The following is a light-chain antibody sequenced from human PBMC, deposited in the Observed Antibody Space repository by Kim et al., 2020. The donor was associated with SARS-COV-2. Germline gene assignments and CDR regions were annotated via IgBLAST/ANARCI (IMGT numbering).Light chain of an antibody. CDR1: RTNIGRNA. CDR2: YDD. Sequence: QSVLTQPPSVSEAPRQRVSISCSGGRTNIGRNAVNWYQQLPGKAPKLLIYYDDQLPSGVSDRFSGSKSGTSASLAISGLQSEDEADYYCAAWDDSLNAWVFSGGTKVTVL. J-gene: IGLJ3*02. CDR3: AAWDDSLNAWV. V-gene: IGLV1-36*01.